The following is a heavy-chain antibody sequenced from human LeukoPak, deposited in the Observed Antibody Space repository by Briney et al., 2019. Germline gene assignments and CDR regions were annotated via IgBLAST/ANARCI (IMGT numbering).Heavy chain of an antibody. CDR2: IRQDGSEK. V-gene: IGHV3-7*01. CDR1: GFTFSTYW. J-gene: IGHJ4*02. Sequence: GGSLRLSCVASGFTFSTYWMSWVRQAPGKGLEWVANIRQDGSEKYYVDSVKGRFTISRDNAKNSLYLQMNTLRDDDTAVYYCARETRYYVSDYWGQGTLVTVSS. CDR3: ARETRYYVSDY. D-gene: IGHD3-10*02.